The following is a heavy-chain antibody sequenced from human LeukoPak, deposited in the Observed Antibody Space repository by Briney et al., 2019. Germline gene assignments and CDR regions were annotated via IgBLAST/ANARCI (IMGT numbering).Heavy chain of an antibody. CDR2: IYPDDSDT. V-gene: IGHV5-51*01. Sequence: GEPLKISCQGSGYSFTNYWIGWVRQMPGKGLEWMGIIYPDDSDTTYRPSFQGQVTISADKSISTAYLQWSRLKASDTAMYYCARRSGYSRTFDYWGQGTLVTVSS. CDR3: ARRSGYSRTFDY. D-gene: IGHD3-22*01. J-gene: IGHJ4*02. CDR1: GYSFTNYW.